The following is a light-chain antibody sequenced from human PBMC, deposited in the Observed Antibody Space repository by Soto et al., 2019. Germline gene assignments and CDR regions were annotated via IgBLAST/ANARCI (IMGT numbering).Light chain of an antibody. CDR2: DTD. CDR1: TGTVTSGHY. CDR3: LLSSGGARV. V-gene: IGLV7-46*01. J-gene: IGLJ2*01. Sequence: QAVVTQEPSLTVSPGGTVTLTCGSSTGTVTSGHYPYWFQQKPGQAPTTLIYDTDNKHSWTPARFSGSLLGGKAALPLSGAQPEDEAEYYCLLSSGGARVFGGGTKLTVL.